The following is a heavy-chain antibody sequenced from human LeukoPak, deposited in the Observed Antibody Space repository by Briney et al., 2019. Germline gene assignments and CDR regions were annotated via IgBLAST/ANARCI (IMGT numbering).Heavy chain of an antibody. CDR3: ARGGSLTYYDILTGHAFDI. D-gene: IGHD3-9*01. V-gene: IGHV4-30-4*01. Sequence: YMSWIRQPPGKGLEWIGYIYYSGSTYYNPSLKSRVTISVDTSKNQFSLKLSSVTAADTAVYYCARGGSLTYYDILTGHAFDIWGQGTMVTVSS. CDR2: IYYSGST. CDR1: Y. J-gene: IGHJ3*02.